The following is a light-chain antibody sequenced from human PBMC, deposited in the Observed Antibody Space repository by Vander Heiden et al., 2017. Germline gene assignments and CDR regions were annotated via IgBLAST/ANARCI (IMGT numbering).Light chain of an antibody. CDR3: SSYTSSNCWV. J-gene: IGLJ3*02. CDR2: EVS. Sequence: QAAQTQPAYLSGRRVNSVTISCTGTSSDVGSYNRVSWYQQPPGTAPKLMIYEVSNRPSGVPDRFSGSKSGHTASVTISGLQAGDDADYYCSSYTSSNCWVFGGGTKLTVL. CDR1: SSDVGSYNR. V-gene: IGLV2-18*02.